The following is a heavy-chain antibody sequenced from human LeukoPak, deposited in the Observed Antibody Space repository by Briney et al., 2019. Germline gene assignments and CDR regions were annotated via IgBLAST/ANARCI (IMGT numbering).Heavy chain of an antibody. CDR1: GFTFSNFW. J-gene: IGHJ4*02. D-gene: IGHD3-16*02. V-gene: IGHV3-74*01. CDR2: INHDGSDT. Sequence: PGASLRLSCVASGFTFSNFWMHWVRQPPGKGLVWVSRINHDGSDTIYADSVKGRFTISRDNAKNTVFLQTNNLRADDTAVYYCARGGYQHGFDYWGQGVRVTVSS. CDR3: ARGGYQHGFDY.